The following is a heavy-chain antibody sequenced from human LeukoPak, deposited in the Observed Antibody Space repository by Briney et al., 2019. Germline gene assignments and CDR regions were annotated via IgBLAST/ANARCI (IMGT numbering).Heavy chain of an antibody. D-gene: IGHD6-19*01. Sequence: PSETLSLTCTVSGGFIRSYFWTCFRQPPGKGLEWIGYMHYSGRTNYNPSLKSRVAISGDTSKNQFSLKVTSVTAADTAVYFCARPMEVAGPLDYWGQGTLVTVSS. CDR1: GGFIRSYF. CDR3: ARPMEVAGPLDY. J-gene: IGHJ4*02. CDR2: MHYSGRT. V-gene: IGHV4-59*01.